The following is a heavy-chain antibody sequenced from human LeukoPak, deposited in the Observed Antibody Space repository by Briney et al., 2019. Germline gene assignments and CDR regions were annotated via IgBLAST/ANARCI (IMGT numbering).Heavy chain of an antibody. D-gene: IGHD6-13*01. CDR1: GGSISSYY. J-gene: IGHJ4*02. V-gene: IGHV4-59*01. CDR3: ARDVAAAGMGFDY. CDR2: IYYSGST. Sequence: SETLSLTCTVSGGSISSYYWSWIRQPPGKGLEWIGYIYYSGSTNYNPSLKSRATISVDTSKNQFSLKLSSVTAADTAVYYCARDVAAAGMGFDYWGQGTLVTVSS.